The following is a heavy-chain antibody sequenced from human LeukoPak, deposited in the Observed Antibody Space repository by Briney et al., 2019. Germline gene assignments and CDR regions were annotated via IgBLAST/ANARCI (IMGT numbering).Heavy chain of an antibody. CDR3: ARVRDYYDFWSGDPYFDY. J-gene: IGHJ4*02. Sequence: SETLSLTCTVSGGSISSYYWSWIRHPPGKGLEWIGYIYYSGSTNYNPSLKSRVTISVDKSKNQFSLKPSSVTAADTAVYYCARVRDYYDFWSGDPYFDYWGQGTLVTVSS. V-gene: IGHV4-59*01. CDR1: GGSISSYY. D-gene: IGHD3-3*01. CDR2: IYYSGST.